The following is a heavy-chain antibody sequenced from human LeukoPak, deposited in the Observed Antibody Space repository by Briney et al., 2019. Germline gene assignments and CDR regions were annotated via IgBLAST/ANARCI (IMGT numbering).Heavy chain of an antibody. CDR1: GLSLSTSGVG. CDR3: GHRRESFDYHGVDV. D-gene: IGHD3-10*01. V-gene: IGHV2-5*01. Sequence: KESGPTLVKPTQTPTLTCTFSGLSLSTSGVGVVWIRQPPGKALEWLAVTYWNGDKRYNPSLASRLTSTKDTPKNQEVLTMTNMDPVDTATYYCGHRRESFDYHGVDVWGQGTTVTVSS. CDR2: TYWNGDK. J-gene: IGHJ6*02.